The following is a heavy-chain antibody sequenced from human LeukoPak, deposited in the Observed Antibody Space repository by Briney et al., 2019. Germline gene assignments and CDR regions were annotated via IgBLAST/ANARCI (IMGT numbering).Heavy chain of an antibody. CDR1: GYTFSNYY. CDR3: ARDGGRGEIDAFDI. CDR2: INPSGGST. D-gene: IGHD2-15*01. Sequence: ASVKVSCKASGYTFSNYYMHWVRQVPGQGLEWMGIINPSGGSTTYAQKFQGRVTMTRDTSTSTVYMELSSLRSEDTAVYYCARDGGRGEIDAFDIWGQGTMVTVSS. V-gene: IGHV1-46*01. J-gene: IGHJ3*02.